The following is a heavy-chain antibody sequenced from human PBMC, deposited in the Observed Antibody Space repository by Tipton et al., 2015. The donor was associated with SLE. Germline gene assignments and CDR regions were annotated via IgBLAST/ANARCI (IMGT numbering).Heavy chain of an antibody. CDR3: AKAPGAARRGYYMDV. CDR2: IYTDGSP. V-gene: IGHV3-53*01. J-gene: IGHJ6*03. CDR1: GFIVSNNY. Sequence: SLRLSCAASGFIVSNNYMSWVRQAPGKGLEWVSIIYTDGSPYNADSVKGRFTISRDNSKNTVYLQMNSLRAEDTAVYYCAKAPGAARRGYYMDVWGKGTTVTVSS. D-gene: IGHD6-6*01.